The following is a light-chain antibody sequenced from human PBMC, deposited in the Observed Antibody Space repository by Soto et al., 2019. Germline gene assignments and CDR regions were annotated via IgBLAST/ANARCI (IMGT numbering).Light chain of an antibody. CDR3: QQRSSWPRNT. Sequence: EIVLTQFPATLSLSPGARATLSCRASQSVPTYLAWYQHKPGQAPRLLIYDISNRATGIPARFSGSGSGTDFNLTINRLEPEDSATYYCQQRSSWPRNTFGQGSKLEIK. CDR2: DIS. CDR1: QSVPTY. J-gene: IGKJ2*01. V-gene: IGKV3-11*01.